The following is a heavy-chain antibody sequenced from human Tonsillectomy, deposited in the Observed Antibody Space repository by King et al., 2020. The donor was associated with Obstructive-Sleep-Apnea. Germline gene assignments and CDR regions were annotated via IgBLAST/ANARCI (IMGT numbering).Heavy chain of an antibody. D-gene: IGHD4-17*01. CDR3: AKANYGDYSLGY. Sequence: VQLVESGGGVVQPGRSLRVSCATSRFTFSSYGMQWVRQAPGKGLEWVADISYGGSNKHYADSVKGRFTISRDHSKNTLYLQMNSLRAEDTAVYYCAKANYGDYSLGYWGQGTLVTVSS. CDR1: RFTFSSYG. V-gene: IGHV3-30*18. J-gene: IGHJ4*02. CDR2: ISYGGSNK.